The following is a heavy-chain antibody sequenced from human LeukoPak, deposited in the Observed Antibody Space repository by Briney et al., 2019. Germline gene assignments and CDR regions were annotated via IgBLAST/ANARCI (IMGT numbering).Heavy chain of an antibody. CDR2: TYYRSKWYH. CDR1: GDSVSSNSAT. V-gene: IGHV6-1*01. J-gene: IGHJ5*02. D-gene: IGHD5-24*01. Sequence: SLTLSLTCAISGDSVSSNSATWNWISQSPSRGLEWLGKTYYRSKWYHDYAVFVKSRMSINPDTSKNQLSLQLNSVTPEDTAVYYCARGGDTDGYNSWGQGTLVTVSS. CDR3: ARGGDTDGYNS.